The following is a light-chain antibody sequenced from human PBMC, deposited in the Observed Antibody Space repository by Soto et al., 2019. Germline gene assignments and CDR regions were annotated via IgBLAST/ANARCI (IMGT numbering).Light chain of an antibody. J-gene: IGKJ2*01. CDR1: QIIRSD. V-gene: IGKV1-6*01. CDR3: LQDFNYPVT. CDR2: DAS. Sequence: AIQMTQSPSSLSASVGDRVTITCRASQIIRSDLGWYQQKPGKAPKLLIYDASSLQSGVPSRFSGSGSDRDFTITITSLQPEDFGTYYCLQDFNYPVTFGQGTKLEIK.